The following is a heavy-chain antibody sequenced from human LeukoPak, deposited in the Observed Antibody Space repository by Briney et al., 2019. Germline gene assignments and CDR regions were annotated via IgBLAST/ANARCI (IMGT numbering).Heavy chain of an antibody. CDR1: GFTVSSNY. Sequence: GGSLRLSCAASGFTVSSNYMSWVRQAPGKGLEWVSVIYSGGSTYYADSVKGRFTISRDNSKNTLYLQMNSLRAEDTAVYYCARQYCGGDCNLVFGAFDIWGQGTMVTVSS. CDR2: IYSGGST. D-gene: IGHD2-21*02. CDR3: ARQYCGGDCNLVFGAFDI. V-gene: IGHV3-53*01. J-gene: IGHJ3*02.